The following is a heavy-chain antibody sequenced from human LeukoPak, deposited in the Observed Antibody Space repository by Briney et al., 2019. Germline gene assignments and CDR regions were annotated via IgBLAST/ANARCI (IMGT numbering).Heavy chain of an antibody. J-gene: IGHJ5*02. CDR1: GFTFSSYE. CDR2: ISSSSSAI. V-gene: IGHV3-48*02. D-gene: IGHD3/OR15-3a*01. CDR3: ARDRTRWFDP. Sequence: PGGSLRLSCAASGFTFSSYEMNWVRQAPGKGLEWVSYISSSSSAIHYADSVKGRFTISRDNAENSLYLQMNSLRDEDTAVYYCARDRTRWFDPWGQGTLVTVSS.